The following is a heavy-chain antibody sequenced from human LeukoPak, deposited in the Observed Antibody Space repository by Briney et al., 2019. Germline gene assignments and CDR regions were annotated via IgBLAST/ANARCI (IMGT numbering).Heavy chain of an antibody. Sequence: GGSLRLSYAASGFTFSDYYMSWIRQAPGKGLEWVSYISTSSSTIYYADSVKGRFAISRDNAKNSLYLQMNSLRAEDTAVYYCAREVVAATYYYYYYYMDVWGKGTTVTVSS. CDR1: GFTFSDYY. V-gene: IGHV3-11*04. D-gene: IGHD2-15*01. CDR2: ISTSSSTI. CDR3: AREVVAATYYYYYYYMDV. J-gene: IGHJ6*03.